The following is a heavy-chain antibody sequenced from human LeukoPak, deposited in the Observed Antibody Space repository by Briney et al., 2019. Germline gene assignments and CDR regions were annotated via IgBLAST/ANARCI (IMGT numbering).Heavy chain of an antibody. CDR2: INPNSGGT. J-gene: IGHJ4*02. D-gene: IGHD3-22*01. Sequence: ASVKVSCRASGYTFTGYYMHWVRQAPGQGLEWMGWINPNSGGTNYAQKFQGRVTMTRDTSISTAYMELSRLRSDDTAVYYCARGGLYYYDSSGYSDYWGQGTLVTVSS. CDR3: ARGGLYYYDSSGYSDY. CDR1: GYTFTGYY. V-gene: IGHV1-2*02.